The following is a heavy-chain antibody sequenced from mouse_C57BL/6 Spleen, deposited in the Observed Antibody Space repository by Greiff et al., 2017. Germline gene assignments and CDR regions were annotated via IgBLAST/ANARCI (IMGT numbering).Heavy chain of an antibody. CDR1: GYTFTDYY. Sequence: VQLQQSGAELVRPGASVKLSCKASGYTFTDYYINWVKQRPGQGLEWIARIYPGSGNTYYNEKFKGKATLTAEKSSSTAYMQLSSLTSEDSAVYFCARLGDYDYDGDYWGQGTTLTVSS. CDR3: ARLGDYDYDGDY. D-gene: IGHD2-4*01. J-gene: IGHJ2*01. V-gene: IGHV1-76*01. CDR2: IYPGSGNT.